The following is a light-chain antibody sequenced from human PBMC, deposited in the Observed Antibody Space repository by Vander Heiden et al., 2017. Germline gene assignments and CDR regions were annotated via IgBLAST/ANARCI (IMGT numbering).Light chain of an antibody. J-gene: IGKJ2*01. CDR2: DAS. Sequence: EIVLTQSPATLSLPPGERATLSCRASQSVSSYLAWYQQKPGQAPRLLIYDASNRATGIPARFSGSGYGTDFTLTISSREPEDFAVYYCQQQSNWHPHTFGQGTKVEIK. CDR3: QQQSNWHPHT. CDR1: QSVSSY. V-gene: IGKV3-11*01.